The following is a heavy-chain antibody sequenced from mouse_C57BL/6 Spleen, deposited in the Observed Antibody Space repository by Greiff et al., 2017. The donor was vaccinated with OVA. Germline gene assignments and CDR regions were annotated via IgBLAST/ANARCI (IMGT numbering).Heavy chain of an antibody. J-gene: IGHJ3*01. CDR3: APYYYGSPWFAY. V-gene: IGHV1-19*01. D-gene: IGHD1-1*01. CDR2: INPYNGGT. Sequence: EVQLQQSGPVLVKPGASVKMSCKASGYTFTDYYMNWVKQSHGKSLEWIGVINPYNGGTSYNQKFKGKATLTVDKSSSTAYMELSSLTSEDSAVYYCAPYYYGSPWFAYWGQGTLVTVSA. CDR1: GYTFTDYY.